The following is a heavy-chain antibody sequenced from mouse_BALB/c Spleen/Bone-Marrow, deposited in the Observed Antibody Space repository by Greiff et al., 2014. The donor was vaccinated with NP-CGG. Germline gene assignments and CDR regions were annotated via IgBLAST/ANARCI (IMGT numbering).Heavy chain of an antibody. J-gene: IGHJ2*01. CDR1: GYAFTNYL. Sequence: QVQLQQSGAELVRPGTSVKVSCKASGYAFTNYLIEWVKQRPGQGLEWIGVINPGSGGTNYNEKFKGKATLTADKSSSTAYMQLSSLTADASAVYFCARREDYDLGYWGQGTTLTVSS. V-gene: IGHV1-54*01. CDR2: INPGSGGT. CDR3: ARREDYDLGY. D-gene: IGHD2-4*01.